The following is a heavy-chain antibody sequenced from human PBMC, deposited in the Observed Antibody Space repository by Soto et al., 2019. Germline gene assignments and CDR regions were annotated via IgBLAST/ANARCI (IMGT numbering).Heavy chain of an antibody. CDR2: IYYSGST. J-gene: IGHJ4*02. V-gene: IGHV4-59*12. CDR1: GGSISSYY. CDR3: ARGELLWLPRYFDY. Sequence: PSETLSLTCTVSGGSISSYYWSWIRQPPGKGLEWIGYIYYSGSTNYNPSLKSRVTISVDTSKNQFSLKLSSVTAADTAVYYCARGELLWLPRYFDYWGQGTLVTVSS. D-gene: IGHD3-10*01.